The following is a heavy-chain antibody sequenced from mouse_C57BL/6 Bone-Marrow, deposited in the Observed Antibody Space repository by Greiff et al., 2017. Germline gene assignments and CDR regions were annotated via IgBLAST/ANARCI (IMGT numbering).Heavy chain of an antibody. CDR3: ASGYYGSSYYFDY. J-gene: IGHJ2*01. D-gene: IGHD1-1*01. V-gene: IGHV14-3*01. CDR2: IDPANGNT. Sequence: VTLKESVAELVRPGASVTLSCTASGFNIKNTYMHWVKQRPEQGLEWIGRIDPANGNTKYAPKFQGKATITADTSSNTAYLQLSSLTSEDTAIYYCASGYYGSSYYFDYWGQGTTLTVAS. CDR1: GFNIKNTY.